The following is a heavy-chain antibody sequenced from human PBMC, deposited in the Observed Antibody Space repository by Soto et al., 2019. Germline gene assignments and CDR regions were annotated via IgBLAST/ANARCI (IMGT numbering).Heavy chain of an antibody. CDR3: ANEGGSYRGGSFDY. D-gene: IGHD3-16*02. V-gene: IGHV3-23*01. J-gene: IGHJ4*02. CDR1: GFTFSSYA. CDR2: ISGRGGNT. Sequence: EVQLLESGGGLVQPGGSLRLSCAASGFTFSSYAMSWVRQAPGKGLEWVSAISGRGGNTYYADSVKGRFTISRDNSKSTLYLQMDSLRAEDTALYYCANEGGSYRGGSFDYWGQGTLVTVSS.